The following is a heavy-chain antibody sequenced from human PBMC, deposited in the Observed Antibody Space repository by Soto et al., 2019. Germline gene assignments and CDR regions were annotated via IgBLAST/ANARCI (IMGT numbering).Heavy chain of an antibody. J-gene: IGHJ6*02. CDR2: INHSGST. D-gene: IGHD5-18*01. CDR1: GGSFSGYY. V-gene: IGHV4-34*01. CDR3: ARGPQLWSSYYYYGMDV. Sequence: QVQLQQWGAGLLKPSETLSLTCAVYGGSFSGYYWSWIRQPPGKGLEWIGEINHSGSTNYNPSPKSRVTISVDPSKNQFSLRLSSVTAADTAVYYCARGPQLWSSYYYYGMDVWGQGTTVTVSS.